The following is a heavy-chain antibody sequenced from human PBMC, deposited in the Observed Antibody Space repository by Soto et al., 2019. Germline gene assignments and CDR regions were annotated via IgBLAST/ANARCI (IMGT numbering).Heavy chain of an antibody. V-gene: IGHV3-11*01. D-gene: IGHD3-10*01. Sequence: GGSKRLSSAAAGFTCSDYDMSWIRQEPGKGLEWVSYISSSGSTIYYADSVKGRFTISRDNAKNSLYLQMNSLRAEDTAVYYCARDAVRGVITRLLDPWGQGTLVTVSS. CDR1: GFTCSDYD. CDR2: ISSSGSTI. CDR3: ARDAVRGVITRLLDP. J-gene: IGHJ5*02.